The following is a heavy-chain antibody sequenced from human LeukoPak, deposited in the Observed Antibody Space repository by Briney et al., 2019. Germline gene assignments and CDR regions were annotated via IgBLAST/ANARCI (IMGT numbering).Heavy chain of an antibody. V-gene: IGHV4-59*08. CDR3: AEPSKRYSRLDGFDY. CDR2: IYYSGST. Sequence: SETLSLTCTVSGGSISSNYWSWIRQPPGKGLEWIGYIYYSGSTNYNPSLKSRVTISVDTSTNQFSLKLSSVTAADTAVYYCAEPSKRYSRLDGFDYWGQGTMVTVSS. D-gene: IGHD5-18*01. J-gene: IGHJ3*01. CDR1: GGSISSNY.